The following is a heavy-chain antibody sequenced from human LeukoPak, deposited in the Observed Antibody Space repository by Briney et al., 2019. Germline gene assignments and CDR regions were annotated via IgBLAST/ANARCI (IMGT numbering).Heavy chain of an antibody. V-gene: IGHV1-8*02. CDR3: SKGLWCGELLSVDY. J-gene: IGHJ4*02. CDR1: GYRFTHYH. CDR2: MNPNSGNT. Sequence: VSAVKVSCKASGYRFTHYHIRRVRQATGPGIEWMGWMNPNSGNTGYAQKLQGRVTMPRNSSHSPDYMVLSSLRSEDTADDYCSKGLWCGELLSVDYWGQGTLVTVSS. D-gene: IGHD3-10*01.